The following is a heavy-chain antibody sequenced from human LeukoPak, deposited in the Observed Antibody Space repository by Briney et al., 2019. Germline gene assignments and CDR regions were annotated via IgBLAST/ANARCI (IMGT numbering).Heavy chain of an antibody. J-gene: IGHJ6*03. CDR2: IYYSGST. V-gene: IGHV4-39*07. Sequence: PSETLSLTCTVSGGSISSSSYYWGWIRQPPGKGLEWIGSIYYSGSTYYNPSLKSRVTISVDTSKNQFSLKLSSVTAADTAVYYCARVVRKGSRDGYNNGDYYYYYYMDVWGKGTTVTISS. CDR3: ARVVRKGSRDGYNNGDYYYYYYMDV. CDR1: GGSISSSSYY. D-gene: IGHD5-24*01.